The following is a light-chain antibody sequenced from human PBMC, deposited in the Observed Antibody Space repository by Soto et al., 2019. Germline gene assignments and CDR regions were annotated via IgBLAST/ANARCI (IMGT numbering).Light chain of an antibody. CDR2: GTS. Sequence: EIVLTQSPGTLSVSPGERATLSCRASQTISSNNLAWYQQKPGQAPSLLIYGTSSRATGIPDRFSGSGSGTDFTLTISRLEPEASAMYYCQQFGSWTFGQGTKVEI. CDR1: QTISSNN. CDR3: QQFGSWT. V-gene: IGKV3-20*01. J-gene: IGKJ1*01.